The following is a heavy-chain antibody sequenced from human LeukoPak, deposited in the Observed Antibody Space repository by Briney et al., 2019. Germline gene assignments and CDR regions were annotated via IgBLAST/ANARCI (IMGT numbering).Heavy chain of an antibody. D-gene: IGHD3-10*01. J-gene: IGHJ6*02. CDR3: VKPPRLSIIRGEGMDV. CDR1: GFTFRTYA. Sequence: GASLRLSCAGSGFTFRTYAMGWVRQAPGKGLEWVSSINSGGDDTYYADSVKGRFTISRDNFKNTLHLQMNSLRAEDTAVYYCVKPPRLSIIRGEGMDVWGQGTTVTVSS. V-gene: IGHV3-23*01. CDR2: INSGGDDT.